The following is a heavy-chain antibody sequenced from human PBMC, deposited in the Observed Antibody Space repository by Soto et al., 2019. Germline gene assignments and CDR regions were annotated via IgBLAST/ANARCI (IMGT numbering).Heavy chain of an antibody. CDR1: GFTFTSSA. V-gene: IGHV1-58*01. CDR2: IVVGSGNT. J-gene: IGHJ3*02. D-gene: IGHD1-20*01. Sequence: SVKVSCKASGFTFTSSAVQWVRQARGQRLEWIGWIVVGSGNTNYAQKFQERVTITRDMSTSTAYMELSSLRSEDTAVYYCAADKSCWYNCPLGGAFDIWGQGTMVTVSS. CDR3: AADKSCWYNCPLGGAFDI.